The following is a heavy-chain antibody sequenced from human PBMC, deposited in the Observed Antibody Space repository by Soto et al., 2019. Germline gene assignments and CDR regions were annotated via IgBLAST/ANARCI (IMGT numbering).Heavy chain of an antibody. D-gene: IGHD2-15*01. CDR1: GHTFTTHG. CDR3: ARDLGYCRSGTCYREWFDP. J-gene: IGHJ5*02. CDR2: VRGDNGHT. V-gene: IGHV1-18*01. Sequence: QAQLVQSGAEVKKPGASVKVSCKASGHTFTTHGISWVRQVPGQGLEWMGWVRGDNGHTNYAQSLQGRVTMTTDTSTNTAYMELRSLRSDDTAVYYCARDLGYCRSGTCYREWFDPWGQGTLVTVSS.